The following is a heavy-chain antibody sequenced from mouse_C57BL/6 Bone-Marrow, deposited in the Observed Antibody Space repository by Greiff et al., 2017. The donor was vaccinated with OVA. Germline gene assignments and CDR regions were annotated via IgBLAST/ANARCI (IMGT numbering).Heavy chain of an antibody. CDR2: ILPGSGST. CDR1: GYTFTGYW. J-gene: IGHJ4*01. D-gene: IGHD1-1*01. V-gene: IGHV1-9*01. CDR3: ARREFITTVVALYYYAMDY. Sequence: QVQLQQSGAELMKPGASVKLSCKATGYTFTGYWIEWVKQRPGHGLEWIGEILPGSGSTNYNEKFKGKATFTADTSSNTAYMQLSSLTTEDSAIYCCARREFITTVVALYYYAMDYWGQGTSVTVSS.